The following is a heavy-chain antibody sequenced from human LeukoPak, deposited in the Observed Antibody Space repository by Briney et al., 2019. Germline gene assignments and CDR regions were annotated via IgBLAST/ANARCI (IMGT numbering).Heavy chain of an antibody. Sequence: GGSLRLSCAASGFSFSTDAMNWVRQAPGKGLEWVSGIGGSGYSTYYADSVKGRFTISRDNSKDTLYLQLNSLRAEDTAVYYCATTYFYDNSGSYYFDYWGQGTLVTVSS. CDR3: ATTYFYDNSGSYYFDY. J-gene: IGHJ4*02. CDR1: GFSFSTDA. D-gene: IGHD3-22*01. V-gene: IGHV3-23*01. CDR2: IGGSGYST.